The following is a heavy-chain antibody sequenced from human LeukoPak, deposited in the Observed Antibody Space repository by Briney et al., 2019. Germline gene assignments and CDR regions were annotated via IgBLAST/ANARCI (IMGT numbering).Heavy chain of an antibody. Sequence: GRSLRLSCAASGFTFDDYAMHWVRQAPGKGLEWVSGISWNSSSIGYADSVKGRFTISRDNTKNSLYLQMNSLRAEDTALYYCAKSAVRYYDILTGYYSYWGQGTLVTVSS. CDR2: ISWNSSSI. J-gene: IGHJ4*02. V-gene: IGHV3-9*01. CDR1: GFTFDDYA. D-gene: IGHD3-9*01. CDR3: AKSAVRYYDILTGYYSY.